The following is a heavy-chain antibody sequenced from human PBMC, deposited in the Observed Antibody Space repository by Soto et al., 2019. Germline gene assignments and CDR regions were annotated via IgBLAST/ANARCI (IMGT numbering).Heavy chain of an antibody. CDR3: ARTSLGYDFWSGYYMGYFDY. D-gene: IGHD3-3*01. V-gene: IGHV3-7*03. Sequence: GGSLRLSCAASGFTFSSYWMSWVRQAPGKGLGWVANIKQDGSEKYYVDSVKGRFTISRDNAKNSLYLQMNSLRAEDTAVYYCARTSLGYDFWSGYYMGYFDYWGQGTLVTVSS. CDR1: GFTFSSYW. J-gene: IGHJ4*02. CDR2: IKQDGSEK.